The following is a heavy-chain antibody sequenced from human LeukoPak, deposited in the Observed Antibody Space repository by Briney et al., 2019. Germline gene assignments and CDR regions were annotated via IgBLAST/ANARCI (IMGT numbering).Heavy chain of an antibody. J-gene: IGHJ4*02. V-gene: IGHV4-34*01. CDR1: GGSFSGYY. CDR3: ARVSRPNYYDSSGMFDY. CDR2: INHSGST. D-gene: IGHD3-22*01. Sequence: SETLSLTCAVYGGSFSGYYWSWIRQPPGKGLEWIGEINHSGSTNYNPSLKSRVTISVDTSKNQFSLKLSSVTAADTAVYYCARVSRPNYYDSSGMFDYWGQGTLVTVSS.